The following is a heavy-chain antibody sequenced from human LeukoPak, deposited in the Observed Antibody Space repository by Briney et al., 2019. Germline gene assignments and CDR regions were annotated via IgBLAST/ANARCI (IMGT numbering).Heavy chain of an antibody. Sequence: ASVKVSCKASGYTFTTYGISWVRQAPGQGLEWMGWITAYNGNTNYAQRLQGGVTMTTDTSTSTAYMELRSLRSDDTAVYYCARVAEDPYYYYYIDVWGKGTTVTVSS. CDR3: ARVAEDPYYYYYIDV. V-gene: IGHV1-18*01. CDR2: ITAYNGNT. J-gene: IGHJ6*03. D-gene: IGHD2-21*01. CDR1: GYTFTTYG.